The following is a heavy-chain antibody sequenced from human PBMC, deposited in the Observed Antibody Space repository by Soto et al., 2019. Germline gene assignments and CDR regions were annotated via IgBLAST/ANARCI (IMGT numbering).Heavy chain of an antibody. Sequence: QVQLVQSGAEVKKPGASVKVSCKASGYTFTNYGISWVRQAPGQGLEWMGWISTYNGNTNYAQKLQGRGTRTTDTXTRIAYSELGSLRSDGTAVYYCARYSARGYYTLGYWGQGTLVTVSS. V-gene: IGHV1-18*01. CDR1: GYTFTNYG. CDR3: ARYSARGYYTLGY. J-gene: IGHJ4*02. CDR2: ISTYNGNT. D-gene: IGHD3-22*01.